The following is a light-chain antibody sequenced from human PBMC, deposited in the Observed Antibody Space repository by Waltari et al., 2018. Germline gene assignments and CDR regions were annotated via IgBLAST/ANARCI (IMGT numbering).Light chain of an antibody. V-gene: IGLV2-8*01. CDR2: EVT. CDR1: SSDVGSYNF. CDR3: ASFVGTNNFRV. Sequence: QSALTQPPSASGSPGQSVTISCTGTSSDVGSYNFVSWYQHHPGKAPNLIIYEVTQRPSGVPDRFSGSKSGNTASLTVSGLQAEDEADYYCASFVGTNNFRVFGGGTRVTVL. J-gene: IGLJ2*01.